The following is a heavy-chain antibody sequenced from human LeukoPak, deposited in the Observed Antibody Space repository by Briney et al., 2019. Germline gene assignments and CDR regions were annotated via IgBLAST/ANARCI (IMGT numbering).Heavy chain of an antibody. CDR3: AHGQTGVDQFDY. CDR2: IYWDDDK. V-gene: IGHV2-5*02. D-gene: IGHD3-3*01. CDR1: GFSLSTSGVC. Sequence: SGPTLVKPTQTLTLTCTFSGFSLSTSGVCVGWIRQPSGKALVWLALIYWDDDKRYSPSLKSRLTITKDTSKNQVVLTMTNMDPVDTATYYCAHGQTGVDQFDYWGQGTLVTVSS. J-gene: IGHJ4*02.